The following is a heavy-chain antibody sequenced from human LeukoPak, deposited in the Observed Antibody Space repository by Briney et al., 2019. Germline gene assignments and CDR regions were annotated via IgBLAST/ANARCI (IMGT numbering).Heavy chain of an antibody. Sequence: PGRSLRLSCAASGFTFSSYAMHWVRQAPGKGLEWVAVISYDGSNKYYADSVKGRFTISRDNSKSMLYLEMNSLRAEDTATYYCAARPTSAAVAPSDFWGQGTLVTVSS. D-gene: IGHD6-19*01. J-gene: IGHJ4*02. CDR1: GFTFSSYA. V-gene: IGHV3-30-3*01. CDR3: AARPTSAAVAPSDF. CDR2: ISYDGSNK.